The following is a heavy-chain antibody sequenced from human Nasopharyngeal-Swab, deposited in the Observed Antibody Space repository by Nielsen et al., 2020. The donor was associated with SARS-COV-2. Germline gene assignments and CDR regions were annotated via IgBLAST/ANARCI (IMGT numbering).Heavy chain of an antibody. V-gene: IGHV4-34*01. J-gene: IGHJ4*02. D-gene: IGHD4-17*01. Sequence: SETLSLTCAVYGGSFSGYYWSWIRQPPGKGLEWIGEINHSGSTNYNPSLKSPVTISVDTSKNQFSLKLSSVTAADTAVYYCARGNGAFDYWGQGTLVTVSS. CDR2: INHSGST. CDR1: GGSFSGYY. CDR3: ARGNGAFDY.